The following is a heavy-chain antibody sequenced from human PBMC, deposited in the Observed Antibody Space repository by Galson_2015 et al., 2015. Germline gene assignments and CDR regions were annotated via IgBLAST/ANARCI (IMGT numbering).Heavy chain of an antibody. Sequence: SLRLSCAASGFTFSSYGMHWVRQAPGKGLEWVAVIWYDGSNKYYADSMKGRFTISRDNSKNTLYLQMNSLRAEDTAVYYCARDHGGGYGMDVWGQGTTVTVSS. CDR2: IWYDGSNK. J-gene: IGHJ6*02. CDR1: GFTFSSYG. D-gene: IGHD3-16*01. V-gene: IGHV3-33*01. CDR3: ARDHGGGYGMDV.